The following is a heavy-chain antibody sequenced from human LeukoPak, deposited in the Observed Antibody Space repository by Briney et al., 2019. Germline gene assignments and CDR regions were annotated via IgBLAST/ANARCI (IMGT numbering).Heavy chain of an antibody. CDR2: INHSGST. CDR3: ARGTRKFSGGINFDY. D-gene: IGHD2-15*01. Sequence: PSETLSLTCAVYGGSFSGYYWSWIRQPPGKGLEWIGEINHSGSTNCNPSLKSRVTISVDTSKNQFSLKLSSVTAADTAVYYCARGTRKFSGGINFDYWGQGTLVTVSS. J-gene: IGHJ4*02. CDR1: GGSFSGYY. V-gene: IGHV4-34*01.